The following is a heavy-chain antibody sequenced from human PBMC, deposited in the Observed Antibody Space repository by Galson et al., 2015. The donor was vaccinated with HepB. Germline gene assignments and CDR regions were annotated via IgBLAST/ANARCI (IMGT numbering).Heavy chain of an antibody. J-gene: IGHJ4*02. Sequence: SLRLSCAASGFSFGDYAMTWFRQAPGKGLEWVGFIRSKGYGATTDYAASVRGRFTISRDDSRSIAYLQMNSLKTEDTAVYYCTRDEDYEYLWGSWFEYWGQGTQATVSS. CDR3: TRDEDYEYLWGSWFEY. D-gene: IGHD3-16*01. V-gene: IGHV3-49*03. CDR1: GFSFGDYA. CDR2: IRSKGYGATT.